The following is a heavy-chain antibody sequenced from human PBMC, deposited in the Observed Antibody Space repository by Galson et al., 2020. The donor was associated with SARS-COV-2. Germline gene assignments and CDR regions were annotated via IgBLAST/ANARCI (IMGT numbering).Heavy chain of an antibody. CDR3: ARAGHAGSFYNY. CDR1: GFTFSDYY. Sequence: WGSLRLSCAVFGFTFSDYYLSWIRQAPGTGLEWLSYISSSSAYTNYANSLKGRLTISRDNTKNSLYLQMNSLIVEDTAVDYCARAGHAGSFYNYLGQGTRVTVSS. J-gene: IGHJ4*02. V-gene: IGHV3-11*06. CDR2: ISSSSAYT. D-gene: IGHD3-10*01.